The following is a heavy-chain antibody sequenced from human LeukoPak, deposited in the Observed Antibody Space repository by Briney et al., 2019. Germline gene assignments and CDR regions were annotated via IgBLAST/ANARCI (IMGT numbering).Heavy chain of an antibody. D-gene: IGHD6-6*01. CDR1: GGSISSYY. Sequence: PSETLSLTCTVSGGSISSYYWSWIRQPPGKGLEWIGSIYHSGSTYYNPSLKSRVTISVDTSKNQFSLKLSSVTAADTAVYYCARGLEYSSSGSDYWGQGTLVTVSS. CDR2: IYHSGST. J-gene: IGHJ4*02. CDR3: ARGLEYSSSGSDY. V-gene: IGHV4-38-2*02.